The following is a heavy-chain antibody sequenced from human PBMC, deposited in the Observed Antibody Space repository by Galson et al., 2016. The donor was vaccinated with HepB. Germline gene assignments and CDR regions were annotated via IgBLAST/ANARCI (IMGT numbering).Heavy chain of an antibody. CDR1: GFTVNSNY. CDR3: ARDQGSGHHSRPLGWFDT. J-gene: IGHJ5*02. V-gene: IGHV3-53*01. CDR2: IYIGGGST. Sequence: SLRLSCAASGFTVNSNYMSWVRQAPGKGLEWVSTIYIGGGSTYYSESVKGRFTIIKDNSRNTLFLQMNSLRAEDTAVYYCARDQGSGHHSRPLGWFDTWGQGILVTVSS. D-gene: IGHD3-3*01.